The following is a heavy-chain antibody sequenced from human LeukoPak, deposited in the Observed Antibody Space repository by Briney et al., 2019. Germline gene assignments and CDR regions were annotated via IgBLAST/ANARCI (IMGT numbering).Heavy chain of an antibody. CDR2: IYSGGST. V-gene: IGHV3-53*01. CDR1: GFTVSSNY. CDR3: ARGRDGVVIIRQRYYYYGMDV. J-gene: IGHJ6*02. D-gene: IGHD3-10*01. Sequence: GGSLRLSCAASGFTVSSNYMSWVRQAPGKGLEWVSDIYSGGSTYYADSVKGRFTISRDNSKNTLYLQMNSLRAEDTAVYYCARGRDGVVIIRQRYYYYGMDVWGQGTTVTVSS.